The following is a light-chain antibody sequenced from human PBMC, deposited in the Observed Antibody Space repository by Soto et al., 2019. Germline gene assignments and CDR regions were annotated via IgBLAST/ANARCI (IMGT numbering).Light chain of an antibody. V-gene: IGKV3-15*01. CDR1: QSVSSN. Sequence: EIVMTQSPATLSVSPGERATLSCRASQSVSSNLAWYQQKPGQAPRLLIYGASTRATGIPARFSGSGSGTEFTLNNSSLQSEDVAVYYCQQYNNWPPWTFGQGTKVEIK. CDR2: GAS. J-gene: IGKJ1*01. CDR3: QQYNNWPPWT.